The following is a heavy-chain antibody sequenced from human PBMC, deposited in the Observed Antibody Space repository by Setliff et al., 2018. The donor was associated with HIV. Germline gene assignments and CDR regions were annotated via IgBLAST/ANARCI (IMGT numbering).Heavy chain of an antibody. CDR1: GFTFSNYE. J-gene: IGHJ6*02. CDR3: AKVPLFVVVPAALGGMDV. D-gene: IGHD2-2*01. CDR2: IGSSGRKT. Sequence: PGGSLRLSCAASGFTFSNYEMNWVRQAPGKGLEWISYIGSSGRKTYYGDSVKGRFTISRDNSWDTVDLQMNTLRAEDTAVYYCAKVPLFVVVPAALGGMDVWGQGTTVTVSS. V-gene: IGHV3-48*03.